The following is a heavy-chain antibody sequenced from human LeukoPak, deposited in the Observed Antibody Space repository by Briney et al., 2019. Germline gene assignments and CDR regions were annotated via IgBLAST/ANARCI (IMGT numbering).Heavy chain of an antibody. CDR2: ISSSSSYI. CDR3: ALDLGGDTAMAPFDY. CDR1: GFTFSSYS. V-gene: IGHV3-21*01. J-gene: IGHJ4*02. D-gene: IGHD5-18*01. Sequence: GGSLRLSCAASGFTFSSYSMNWVRQAPGKGLEWVSSISSSSSYIYYADSVKGRFTISRDNAKNSLYLQMNSLRAEDTAVYYCALDLGGDTAMAPFDYWGQGTLVTVSS.